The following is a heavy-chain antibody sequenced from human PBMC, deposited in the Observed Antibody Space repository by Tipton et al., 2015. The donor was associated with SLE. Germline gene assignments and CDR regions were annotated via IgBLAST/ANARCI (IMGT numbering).Heavy chain of an antibody. Sequence: TLSLTCTVSGGSISSHYWSWIRQPPGKGLEWIGYIYYSGSTNYNPSLKSRVTISVDTSKNQFSLKLSSVTAADTAVYYCARSPGGFDYRGQGTLVTVSS. CDR2: IYYSGST. V-gene: IGHV4-59*11. CDR3: ARSPGGFDY. J-gene: IGHJ4*02. D-gene: IGHD3-10*01. CDR1: GGSISSHY.